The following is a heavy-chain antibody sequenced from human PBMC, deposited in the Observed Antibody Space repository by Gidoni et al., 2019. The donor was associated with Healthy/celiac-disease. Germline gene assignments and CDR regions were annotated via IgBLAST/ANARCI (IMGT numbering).Heavy chain of an antibody. D-gene: IGHD2-8*01. V-gene: IGHV3-23*01. J-gene: IGHJ6*02. CDR3: AKFMVYGLVDPTTGMDV. Sequence: EVQLFESGGGLVQPGGSLRLSCAASGFTFGSYAMSWVRQAPGKGLEWVSAISGSGGSTYYADSVKGRFTISRDNSKNTLYLQMNSLRAEDTAVYYCAKFMVYGLVDPTTGMDVWGQGTTVTVSS. CDR2: ISGSGGST. CDR1: GFTFGSYA.